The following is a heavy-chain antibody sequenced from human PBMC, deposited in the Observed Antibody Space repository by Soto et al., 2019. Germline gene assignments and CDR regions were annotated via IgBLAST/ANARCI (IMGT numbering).Heavy chain of an antibody. CDR2: INAYNGNT. V-gene: IGHV1-3*01. D-gene: IGHD6-19*01. CDR3: ARSVAGPDY. CDR1: GYTFTSYA. J-gene: IGHJ4*02. Sequence: ASVKVSCKASGYTFTSYAMHWVRQAPGQRLEWMGWINAYNGNTKYSQKFQGRVTITRDTSTRTAYMELRSLRSDDTAVYYCARSVAGPDYWGQGTLVTVSS.